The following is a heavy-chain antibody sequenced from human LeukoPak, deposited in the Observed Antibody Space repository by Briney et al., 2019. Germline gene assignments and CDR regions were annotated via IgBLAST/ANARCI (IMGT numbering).Heavy chain of an antibody. CDR2: INHSGST. Sequence: SETLSLTCTVSGGSISSSSYYWSWIRQPPGKGLEWIGEINHSGSTNYNPSLKSRVTISVDTSKNQFSLKLSSVTAADTAVYYCARVNSYGYVVGFDYWGQGTLVTVSS. V-gene: IGHV4-39*07. J-gene: IGHJ4*02. D-gene: IGHD5-18*01. CDR3: ARVNSYGYVVGFDY. CDR1: GGSISSSSYY.